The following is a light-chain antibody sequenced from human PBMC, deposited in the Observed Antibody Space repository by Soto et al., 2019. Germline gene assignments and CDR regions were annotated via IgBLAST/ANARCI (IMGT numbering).Light chain of an antibody. CDR1: QSISSY. Sequence: IQLTQSPSTLSASVGDRVTITCRASQSISSYLAWYQQKLGKAPKLLIYDASKLESGVPSRFSGSGSGTEFTLAITSLQPDDFATYYCQQYNTYSSTFGQGTKLEIK. CDR2: DAS. V-gene: IGKV1-5*01. J-gene: IGKJ2*01. CDR3: QQYNTYSST.